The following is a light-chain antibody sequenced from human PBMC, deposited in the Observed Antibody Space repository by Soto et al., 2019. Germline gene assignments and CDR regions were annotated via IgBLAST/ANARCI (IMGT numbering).Light chain of an antibody. Sequence: DIVMTQSPDSLAVSLGERATINCKSSQSVLYSSNNKNYLAWYQQKPGQPPKLLIYWASTRESGVPDRFSRGGSGRDITLTISSLQAEDVAVYYGQQYYSTPPTFGQGTKVEIK. J-gene: IGKJ1*01. CDR2: WAS. CDR1: QSVLYSSNNKNY. V-gene: IGKV4-1*01. CDR3: QQYYSTPPT.